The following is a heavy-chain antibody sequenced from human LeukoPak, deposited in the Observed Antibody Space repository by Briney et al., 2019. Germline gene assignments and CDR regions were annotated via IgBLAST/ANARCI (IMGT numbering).Heavy chain of an antibody. Sequence: GGSLRLSCAASGFTFSLYSMNWVPQAPGKGLEWVSSIIGSSSYRYYADSVKGRFTISRDNANNSLYLQMNSLRAEDTAVYYCARGFHDSGTYYRPFDYWGQGTLVTVSS. CDR2: IIGSSSYR. V-gene: IGHV3-21*01. J-gene: IGHJ4*02. CDR1: GFTFSLYS. CDR3: ARGFHDSGTYYRPFDY. D-gene: IGHD3-10*01.